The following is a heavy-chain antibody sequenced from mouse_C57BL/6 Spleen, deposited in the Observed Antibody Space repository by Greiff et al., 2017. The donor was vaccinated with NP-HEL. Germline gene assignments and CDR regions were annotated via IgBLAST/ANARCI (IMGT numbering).Heavy chain of an antibody. CDR3: ARSIYYYGSSSYWYFDV. CDR1: GYTFTSYW. D-gene: IGHD1-1*01. J-gene: IGHJ1*03. V-gene: IGHV1-50*01. Sequence: QVQLKQPGAELVKPGASVKLSCKASGYTFTSYWMQWVKQRPGQGLEWIGEIDPSDSYTNYNQKFKGKATLTVDTSSSTAYMQLSSLTSEDSAVYYCARSIYYYGSSSYWYFDVWGTGTTVTVSS. CDR2: IDPSDSYT.